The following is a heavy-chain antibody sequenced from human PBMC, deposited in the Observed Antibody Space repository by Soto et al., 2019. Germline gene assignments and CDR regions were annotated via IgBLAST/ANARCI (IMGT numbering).Heavy chain of an antibody. Sequence: GGSLRLSCAASGFTFSSYSMNWVRQAPGKGLEGVSYISSSSSTIYYADSVKGRFTISRDNAKNSLYLQMNSLRAEDTAVYYCARAYYYDSSGYLRYYGMDVWGQGTTVTVSS. D-gene: IGHD3-22*01. CDR1: GFTFSSYS. J-gene: IGHJ6*02. CDR2: ISSSSSTI. CDR3: ARAYYYDSSGYLRYYGMDV. V-gene: IGHV3-48*01.